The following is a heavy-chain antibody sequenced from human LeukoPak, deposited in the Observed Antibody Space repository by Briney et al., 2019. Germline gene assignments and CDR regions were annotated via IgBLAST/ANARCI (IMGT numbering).Heavy chain of an antibody. CDR1: GFSVGRKY. J-gene: IGHJ4*02. CDR3: ARDPKYYDYVWGSYREGIFDY. D-gene: IGHD3-16*02. V-gene: IGHV3-7*01. Sequence: PGGSLRLSFEISGFSVGRKYMSWVRQAPGKGLEWVANIKQDGSEKYYVDSVKGRFTISRDNAKNSLYLQMNSLRAEDTAVYYCARDPKYYDYVWGSYREGIFDYWGQGTLVTVSS. CDR2: IKQDGSEK.